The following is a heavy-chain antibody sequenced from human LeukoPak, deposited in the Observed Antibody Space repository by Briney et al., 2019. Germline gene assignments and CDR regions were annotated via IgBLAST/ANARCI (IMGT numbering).Heavy chain of an antibody. J-gene: IGHJ4*02. CDR2: ISGSGGST. CDR1: GFTFSSYA. V-gene: IGHV3-23*01. CDR3: AEDQATVVPTKYYFDY. D-gene: IGHD2-15*01. Sequence: PGRSLRLSCAASGFTFSSYAMSWVRQAPGKGLEWVSAISGSGGSTYYADSVKGRFTISRDNSKNTLYLQMNSLRAEDTAVYYCAEDQATVVPTKYYFDYWGQGTLVTVSS.